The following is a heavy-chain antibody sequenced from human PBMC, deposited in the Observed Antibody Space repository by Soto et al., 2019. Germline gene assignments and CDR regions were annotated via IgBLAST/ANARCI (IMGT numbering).Heavy chain of an antibody. J-gene: IGHJ4*02. CDR1: GFTFSSSG. Sequence: QVQVVESGGGVVQPGRSLRLSCAASGFTFSSSGMHWVRQAPGKGLQWLAVIWYDGSYKYNADSVKGRFTISRDNSKNMLYLQMNSLRAEDTAVYYCARGNWKSGYFDYWGQGTLVTVSS. CDR2: IWYDGSYK. CDR3: ARGNWKSGYFDY. V-gene: IGHV3-33*01. D-gene: IGHD1-1*01.